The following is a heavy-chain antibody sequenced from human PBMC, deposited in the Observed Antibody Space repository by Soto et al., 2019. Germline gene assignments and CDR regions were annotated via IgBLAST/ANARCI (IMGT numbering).Heavy chain of an antibody. Sequence: GGSLRLSCAASGFTFSSYAMHWVRQAPGKGLEWVAVISYDGSNKYYADSVKGRFTISRDNSKNTRYLQMNSLRAEDTAVYYCAGRYYDILTGFDYWGQGTLVTVSS. V-gene: IGHV3-30-3*01. CDR1: GFTFSSYA. J-gene: IGHJ4*02. CDR2: ISYDGSNK. CDR3: AGRYYDILTGFDY. D-gene: IGHD3-9*01.